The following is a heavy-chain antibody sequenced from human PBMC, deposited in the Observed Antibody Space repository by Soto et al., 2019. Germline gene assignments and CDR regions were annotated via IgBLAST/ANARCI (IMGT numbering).Heavy chain of an antibody. J-gene: IGHJ4*02. V-gene: IGHV3-33*01. CDR3: ARDLRRPRYSSSWYFDY. CDR2: IWYDGSNK. CDR1: GFTFSSYG. D-gene: IGHD6-13*01. Sequence: GGSLRLSRAASGFTFSSYGMHWVRQAPGKGLEWVAVIWYDGSNKYYADSVKGRFTISRDNSKNTLYLQMNSLRAEDTAVYYCARDLRRPRYSSSWYFDYWGQGTLVTVSS.